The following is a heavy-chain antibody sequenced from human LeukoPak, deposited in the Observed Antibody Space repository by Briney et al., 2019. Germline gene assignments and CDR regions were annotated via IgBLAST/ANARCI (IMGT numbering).Heavy chain of an antibody. D-gene: IGHD2-2*01. Sequence: GGSLRLSCAASGFTFSSYSMNWVRQAPGKGLEWVSSISRSSSYIYYADSVKGRFTISRDNAKNSLYLQMSDLRAEDTSVYYCARDYNYCSSGRCYDAFDIWGQGTMVTVSS. CDR1: GFTFSSYS. CDR3: ARDYNYCSSGRCYDAFDI. V-gene: IGHV3-21*01. CDR2: ISRSSSYI. J-gene: IGHJ3*02.